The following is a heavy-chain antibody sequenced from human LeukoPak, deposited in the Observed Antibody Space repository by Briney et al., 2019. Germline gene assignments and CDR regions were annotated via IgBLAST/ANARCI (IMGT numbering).Heavy chain of an antibody. CDR3: ARGKMATITCFDY. Sequence: SETLSLTCTVSGGSISTYYWNWIRQPPGKGLEWIGYIYYSGTTNYNPSLKSRVSMSVDTSKNQFSLKLSSVTAADTAVYYCARGKMATITCFDYWGQGTLVTVSS. V-gene: IGHV4-59*01. CDR1: GGSISTYY. D-gene: IGHD5-24*01. J-gene: IGHJ4*02. CDR2: IYYSGTT.